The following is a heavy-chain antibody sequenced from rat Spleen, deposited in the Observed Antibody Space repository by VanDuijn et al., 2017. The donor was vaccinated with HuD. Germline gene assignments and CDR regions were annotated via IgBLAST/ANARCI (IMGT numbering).Heavy chain of an antibody. J-gene: IGHJ2*01. D-gene: IGHD1-5*01. CDR2: ISYDGTAT. V-gene: IGHV5-20*01. CDR3: TSVYN. CDR1: GFTFSSFP. Sequence: EVQLVESGGGLVQPGGSLKLSCAASGFTFSSFPMAWVRQAPKKGLEWVASISYDGTATYYRDSVKGRFTLSRDNAKSTLYLQMGSLRSEDTATYYCTSVYNWGQGVLVTVSS.